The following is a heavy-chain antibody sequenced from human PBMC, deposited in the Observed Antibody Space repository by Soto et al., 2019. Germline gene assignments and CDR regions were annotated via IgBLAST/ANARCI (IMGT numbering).Heavy chain of an antibody. Sequence: PGGSLRLSCAVSGFTFSDYYMSWIRQAPGKGLEWVSYISSSGSTIYYADSVKGRFTISRDNAKKSLYLQMNSLRAEDTAVYYCAKRATGTYFDYWGQGTLVTVSS. CDR1: GFTFSDYY. J-gene: IGHJ4*02. V-gene: IGHV3-11*01. D-gene: IGHD1-1*01. CDR3: AKRATGTYFDY. CDR2: ISSSGSTI.